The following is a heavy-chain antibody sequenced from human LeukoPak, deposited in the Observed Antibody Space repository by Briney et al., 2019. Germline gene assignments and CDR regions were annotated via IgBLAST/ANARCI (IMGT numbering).Heavy chain of an antibody. Sequence: SETLPLTCAVSGGSISSGGYSWSWIRQPPGKGLEWIGYIYYSGSTNYNPSLKSRVTISVDTSKNQFSLKLSSVTAADTAVYYCARGGIQLWLPYYFDYWGQGTLVTVSS. CDR1: GGSISSGGYS. V-gene: IGHV4-61*08. CDR3: ARGGIQLWLPYYFDY. CDR2: IYYSGST. D-gene: IGHD5-18*01. J-gene: IGHJ4*02.